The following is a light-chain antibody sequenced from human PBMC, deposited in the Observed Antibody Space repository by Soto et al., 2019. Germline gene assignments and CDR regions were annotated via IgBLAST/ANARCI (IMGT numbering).Light chain of an antibody. V-gene: IGLV1-40*01. Sequence: QSVLTQPPSVSGAPGQRVTISCTGSSSNIGADYDVHWYQQLPGTAPKLLIYANTNRPSGVPDRFSGSKSGTSGSLPISGLQAEDEADHYCQSYDSTLNGYVFGTGTKLTVL. J-gene: IGLJ1*01. CDR1: SSNIGADYD. CDR2: ANT. CDR3: QSYDSTLNGYV.